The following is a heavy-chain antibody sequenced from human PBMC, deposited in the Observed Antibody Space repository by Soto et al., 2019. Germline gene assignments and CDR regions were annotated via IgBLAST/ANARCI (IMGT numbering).Heavy chain of an antibody. Sequence: EVQLVETGGGLIQPGGSLRISCAASGFTVSSFYMSWVRQAPGKGLEWVSAIYTSGNTYYADSVKGRFTISRDNSKNTLNLQMNSLRAEDTAVYYCARADYGDYSLRYWGQGTLVTVSS. D-gene: IGHD4-17*01. CDR2: IYTSGNT. J-gene: IGHJ4*02. CDR3: ARADYGDYSLRY. V-gene: IGHV3-53*02. CDR1: GFTVSSFY.